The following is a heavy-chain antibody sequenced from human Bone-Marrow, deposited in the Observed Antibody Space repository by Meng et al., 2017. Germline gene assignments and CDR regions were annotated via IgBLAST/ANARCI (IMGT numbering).Heavy chain of an antibody. D-gene: IGHD3-9*01. Sequence: GESLKISCAASGFTFSNAWMSWVRQAPGKGLEWVGRIKSKTDGGTTDYAAPVKGRFTISRDDSKNTLYLQMNSLKTEDTAVYYCTSNVRYFDWLVYYYYYGMDVWGQGTTVTSP. CDR3: TSNVRYFDWLVYYYYYGMDV. CDR1: GFTFSNAW. J-gene: IGHJ6*02. V-gene: IGHV3-15*01. CDR2: IKSKTDGGTT.